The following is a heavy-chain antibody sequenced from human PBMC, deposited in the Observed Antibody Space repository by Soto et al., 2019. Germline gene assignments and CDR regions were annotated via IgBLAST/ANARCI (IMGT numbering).Heavy chain of an antibody. CDR1: GYTFTIYG. Sequence: GGSVKVSCKASGYTFTIYGISCVLQSPLQGRDWMGWISAYNGNTNYAQKLQGRVTMTTDTSTSTAYMELRSLRSDDTAVYYCARSRDNWNYEGYYYYYGMDVWGQGTTVTVSS. CDR2: ISAYNGNT. J-gene: IGHJ6*02. CDR3: ARSRDNWNYEGYYYYYGMDV. D-gene: IGHD1-7*01. V-gene: IGHV1-18*01.